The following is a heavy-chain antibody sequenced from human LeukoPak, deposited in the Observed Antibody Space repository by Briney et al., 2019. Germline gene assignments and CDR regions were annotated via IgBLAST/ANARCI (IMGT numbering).Heavy chain of an antibody. Sequence: PSETLSLTCTVSGGSISSGGRYWSRIRQPPGKGLEWIGYIYHDGSTYYNPSLKSRVTISVDTSKNQFSLKLSSVTAADTAVYYCARNCSGGSCYSWVGFDPWGQGTLVTVSS. CDR3: ARNCSGGSCYSWVGFDP. CDR2: IYHDGST. J-gene: IGHJ5*02. CDR1: GGSISSGGRY. V-gene: IGHV4-30-2*01. D-gene: IGHD2-15*01.